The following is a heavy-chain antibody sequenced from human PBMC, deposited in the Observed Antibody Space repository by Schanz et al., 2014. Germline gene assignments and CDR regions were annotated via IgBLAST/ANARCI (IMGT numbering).Heavy chain of an antibody. J-gene: IGHJ4*02. V-gene: IGHV3-11*06. CDR3: AKGRMTATNFFDS. CDR2: ISSSSTYT. Sequence: QVQLVESGGALVKPGGSLRLACAASGFTFSDYYMSWVRQAPGKGLEWVSYISSSSTYTNYADSVRGRFTISRDNAKNSLYLQMNSLRAEDTAVYYCAKGRMTATNFFDSWGPGTLVTVSS. D-gene: IGHD1-7*01. CDR1: GFTFSDYY.